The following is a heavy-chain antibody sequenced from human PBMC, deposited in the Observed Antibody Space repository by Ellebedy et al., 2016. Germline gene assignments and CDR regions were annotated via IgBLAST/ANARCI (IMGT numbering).Heavy chain of an antibody. V-gene: IGHV3-21*01. CDR1: GFTFSRYS. D-gene: IGHD6-13*01. J-gene: IGHJ4*02. Sequence: GGSLRLSCAASGFTFSRYSMNWVRQAPGKGLEWVSSISRGSSYIYYADSVRGRFTISRDDAKDSLFLQMNSLRAEDTAVYYCARDPSSIAAAGRGDYWGQGTLVTVSS. CDR2: ISRGSSYI. CDR3: ARDPSSIAAAGRGDY.